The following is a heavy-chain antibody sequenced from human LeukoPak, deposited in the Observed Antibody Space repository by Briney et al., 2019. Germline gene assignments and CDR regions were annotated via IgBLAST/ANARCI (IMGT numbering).Heavy chain of an antibody. J-gene: IGHJ5*02. CDR1: GGTFSSYA. V-gene: IGHV1-69*04. Sequence: SSVKVSCKASGGTFSSYAISWVRQAPGQGLEWMGRVIPILGIANYAQKFQGRVTITADKSTSTAYMELSSLRSEDTAVYYCARDRGAADVSTTVRFDPWGQGTLVTVSS. CDR3: ARDRGAADVSTTVRFDP. D-gene: IGHD6-13*01. CDR2: VIPILGIA.